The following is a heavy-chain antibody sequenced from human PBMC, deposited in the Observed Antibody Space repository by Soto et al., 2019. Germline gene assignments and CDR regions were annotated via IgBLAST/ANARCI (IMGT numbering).Heavy chain of an antibody. Sequence: EVQLLESGGGLVQPGGSLRLSCAASEFTFSSYAMSWVRQAPGKRLEWVSAISGSGGSTYYADSVKGRFTISRDNSKNTLYLQMNSLRAEDTAVYYCAKDGLVGATTVEYFQHWGQGTLVTVSS. CDR2: ISGSGGST. V-gene: IGHV3-23*01. D-gene: IGHD1-26*01. J-gene: IGHJ1*01. CDR1: EFTFSSYA. CDR3: AKDGLVGATTVEYFQH.